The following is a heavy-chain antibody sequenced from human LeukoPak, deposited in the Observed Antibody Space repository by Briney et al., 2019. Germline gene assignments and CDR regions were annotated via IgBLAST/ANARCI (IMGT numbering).Heavy chain of an antibody. CDR2: INHSGST. J-gene: IGHJ5*02. CDR1: GGTFSGYY. D-gene: IGHD4-11*01. Sequence: SETLSLTCAGYGGTFSGYYWIWLRQPPGKGLEWIGEINHSGSTNYNPFLKSRVTISVDTSKNQFSLNLSSVTAADTAVYYCARRSRNYSNYVGWFDPWGQGTLVTVSS. V-gene: IGHV4-34*01. CDR3: ARRSRNYSNYVGWFDP.